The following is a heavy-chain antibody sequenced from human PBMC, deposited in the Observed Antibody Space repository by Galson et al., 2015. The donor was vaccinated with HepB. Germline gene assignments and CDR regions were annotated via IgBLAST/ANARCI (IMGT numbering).Heavy chain of an antibody. Sequence: SLRLSCAASGFTFSGSGIHWVRQAPGKGLEWVAVISNDGSNKYYADSVKGQFTISRDNSKKTLYLQMNSLRSEDTAVYYCAKGASGDGNFDYWGQGTLVTVSS. J-gene: IGHJ4*02. D-gene: IGHD7-27*01. CDR3: AKGASGDGNFDY. CDR1: GFTFSGSG. CDR2: ISNDGSNK. V-gene: IGHV3-30*18.